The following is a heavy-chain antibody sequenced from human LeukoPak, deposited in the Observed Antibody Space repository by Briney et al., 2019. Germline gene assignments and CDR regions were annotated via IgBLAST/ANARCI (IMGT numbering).Heavy chain of an antibody. Sequence: SETLSLTCAVYGGSFSGYYWSWIRQPPGEGLEWIGEINHSGSTNYNPSLKSRVTISVDTSKNQFSLKLSSVTAADTAVYYCASQYNWNDEEDWFDPWGQGTLVTVSS. CDR3: ASQYNWNDEEDWFDP. J-gene: IGHJ5*02. CDR1: GGSFSGYY. V-gene: IGHV4-34*01. D-gene: IGHD1-1*01. CDR2: INHSGST.